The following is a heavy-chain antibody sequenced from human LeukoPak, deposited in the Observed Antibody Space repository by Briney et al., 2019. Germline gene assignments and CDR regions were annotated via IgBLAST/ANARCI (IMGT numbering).Heavy chain of an antibody. J-gene: IGHJ4*02. CDR3: ARSDYGGNWRNYYFDY. CDR1: GGSISSYY. D-gene: IGHD4-23*01. V-gene: IGHV4-59*01. CDR2: IYYSGSA. Sequence: SETLSLTCTVSGGSISSYYWSWIRQPPGKGLEWIGYIYYSGSANYNPPLKSRVTISVDTSKNQFSLKLSSVTAADTAVYYCARSDYGGNWRNYYFDYWGQGTLVTVSS.